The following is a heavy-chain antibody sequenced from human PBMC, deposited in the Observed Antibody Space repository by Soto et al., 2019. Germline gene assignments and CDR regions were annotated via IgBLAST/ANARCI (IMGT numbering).Heavy chain of an antibody. J-gene: IGHJ4*02. Sequence: SETLSLTCTVSGGSISSSSYYWGWIRQPPGKGLEWIGSIYYSGSTYYNPSLKSRVTISMDTSKNQFSLKLSSVTAADTAVYYCARRALTAAGYFDYWGQGTLVTVSS. V-gene: IGHV4-39*01. D-gene: IGHD6-13*01. CDR2: IYYSGST. CDR1: GGSISSSSYY. CDR3: ARRALTAAGYFDY.